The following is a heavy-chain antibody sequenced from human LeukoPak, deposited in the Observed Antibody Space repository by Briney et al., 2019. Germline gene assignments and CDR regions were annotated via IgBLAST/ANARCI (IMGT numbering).Heavy chain of an antibody. D-gene: IGHD2-15*01. CDR3: ARGYCSGGSCYSVENWFDP. V-gene: IGHV1-2*06. J-gene: IGHJ5*02. Sequence: ASAKVSCKASGYTFTKYYMFWVRQAPGQGLEWMGRINPSSGGTDYAQKFQGRVTMTRDTSISTAYMELSRLRSDDTAMYYCARGYCSGGSCYSVENWFDPWGQGTLVTVSS. CDR1: GYTFTKYY. CDR2: INPSSGGT.